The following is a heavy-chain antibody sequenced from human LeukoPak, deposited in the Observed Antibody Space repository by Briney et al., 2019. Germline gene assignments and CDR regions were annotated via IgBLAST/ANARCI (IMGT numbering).Heavy chain of an antibody. CDR2: INPNSGGT. CDR1: GYTFTGYY. V-gene: IGHV1-2*02. J-gene: IGHJ4*02. Sequence: ASVKVSCKASGYTFTGYYIHWVRQAPGQGLEWMGWINPNSGGTNYAQKFRGRVTMTRATSISTAYMELSGLRSDDTAVYYCARARQMEGYWGQGTLVTVSS. D-gene: IGHD5-24*01. CDR3: ARARQMEGY.